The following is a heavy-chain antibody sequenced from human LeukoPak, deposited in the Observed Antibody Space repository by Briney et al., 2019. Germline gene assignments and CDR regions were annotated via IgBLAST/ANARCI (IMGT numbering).Heavy chain of an antibody. CDR2: ISAYNGNT. V-gene: IGHV1-18*04. CDR1: GYTFTSYG. Sequence: GALVKVSCKASGYTFTSYGISWVRQAPGQGLEWMGWISAYNGNTNYAQKLQGRVTMTTDTSTSTAYMELRSLRSDDTAVYYCARVRTGYCSSTSCPRNFDYWGQGTLVTVSS. CDR3: ARVRTGYCSSTSCPRNFDY. D-gene: IGHD2-2*01. J-gene: IGHJ4*02.